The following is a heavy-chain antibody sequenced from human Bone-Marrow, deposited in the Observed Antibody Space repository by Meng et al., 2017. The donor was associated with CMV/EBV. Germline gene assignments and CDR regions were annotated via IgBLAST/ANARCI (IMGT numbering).Heavy chain of an antibody. V-gene: IGHV3-30*02. D-gene: IGHD2-2*01. CDR1: GFTFSSYG. CDR2: IRYDGSNK. Sequence: GGSLRLSCAASGFTFSSYGMHWVRQAPGKGLEWVAFIRYDGSNKYYADSVKGRFTISRDNSKNTLYLQMNSLRAEDTAVYYCARGYCSSTSCPRYYYGMDVWGQGTTVTVSS. J-gene: IGHJ6*02. CDR3: ARGYCSSTSCPRYYYGMDV.